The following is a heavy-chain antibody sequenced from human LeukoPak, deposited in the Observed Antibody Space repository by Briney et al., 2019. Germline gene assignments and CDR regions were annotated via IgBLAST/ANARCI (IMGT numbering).Heavy chain of an antibody. V-gene: IGHV3-73*01. CDR3: TGNYYGSGSYADFDY. D-gene: IGHD3-10*01. Sequence: GGSLRLSCAASGFTLSGSALHWVRQASGKGLEWVGRIRSTANGYATAYAASVKGRFTISRDDSKNAAYLQMDSLKTEDTAVYYCTGNYYGSGSYADFDYWGQGTLVTVSS. CDR1: GFTLSGSA. J-gene: IGHJ4*02. CDR2: IRSTANGYAT.